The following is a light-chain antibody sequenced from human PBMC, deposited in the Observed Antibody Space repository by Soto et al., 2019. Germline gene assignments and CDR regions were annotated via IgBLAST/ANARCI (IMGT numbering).Light chain of an antibody. Sequence: IVMTQSPATLSVSPGERATLSCRASQSVSSNLAWYQQKPGQAPRFLISGASSRATGIPDRFRGSGSGTDFSLSIRRLEPEDSAVYYCQQYASLPLTFGGGTKVDIK. J-gene: IGKJ4*01. CDR1: QSVSSN. CDR3: QQYASLPLT. V-gene: IGKV3D-15*01. CDR2: GAS.